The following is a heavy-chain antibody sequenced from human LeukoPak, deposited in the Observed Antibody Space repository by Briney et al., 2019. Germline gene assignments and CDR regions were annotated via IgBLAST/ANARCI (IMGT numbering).Heavy chain of an antibody. CDR3: AKDAVAPGSSGDFFDY. D-gene: IGHD3-10*01. CDR2: ITGGGRT. CDR1: GFTFSDYA. Sequence: PGGSLRLSCAASGFTFSDYAMSWVRQAPGKGPEWVSAITGGGRTYYADSVKGRFTISRDSSKNTLYLQMNSPRAEDTAVYYCAKDAVAPGSSGDFFDYWGLGTLVTVSS. J-gene: IGHJ4*02. V-gene: IGHV3-23*01.